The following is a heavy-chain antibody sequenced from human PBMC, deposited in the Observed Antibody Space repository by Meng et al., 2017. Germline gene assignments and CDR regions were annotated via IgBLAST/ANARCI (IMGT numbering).Heavy chain of an antibody. V-gene: IGHV3-15*01. D-gene: IGHD3-9*01. CDR3: TWDDKAVPDY. J-gene: IGHJ4*02. Sequence: DVQMVESGGDFVKPGGSLRLSCAASGFYFSNAWMSWVRQAPGKGLEWVGRIKSNTDGGTAEYAAPVTGRFTISRDDSKSTLYLQMSGLRIDDTGVYYCTWDDKAVPDYWGQGTLVTVSS. CDR2: IKSNTDGGTA. CDR1: GFYFSNAW.